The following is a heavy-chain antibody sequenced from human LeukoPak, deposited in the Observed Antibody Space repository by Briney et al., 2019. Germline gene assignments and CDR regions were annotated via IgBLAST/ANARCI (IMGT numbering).Heavy chain of an antibody. Sequence: GASLRLSCAASGFTLSSYAMSWVRQAPGKGLEWVSAISGSGGSTYYADSVKGRFTISRDNSKNTLYLQMNSLRAEDTAVYYCAKDPGIAEAGLFDYWGQGTLVTVSS. CDR3: AKDPGIAEAGLFDY. CDR2: ISGSGGST. D-gene: IGHD6-19*01. J-gene: IGHJ4*02. V-gene: IGHV3-23*01. CDR1: GFTLSSYA.